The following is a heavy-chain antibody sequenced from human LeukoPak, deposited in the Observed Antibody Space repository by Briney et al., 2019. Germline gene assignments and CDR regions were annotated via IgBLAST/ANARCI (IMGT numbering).Heavy chain of an antibody. CDR3: ASDHRTRAVAVPGY. CDR2: FTSRSRTI. Sequence: QTGGSLRLSCAASGFTFSRDAMGWVRQAPGKGLEWVSSFTSRSRTIYYADSVKGRFTISRDNSKNTLYLQMNSLRAEDTAVYYCASDHRTRAVAVPGYWGQGTLVTVSS. J-gene: IGHJ4*02. D-gene: IGHD6-19*01. V-gene: IGHV3-23*01. CDR1: GFTFSRDA.